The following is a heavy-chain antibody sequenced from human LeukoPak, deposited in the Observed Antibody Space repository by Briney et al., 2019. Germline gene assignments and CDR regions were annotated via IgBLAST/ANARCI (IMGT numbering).Heavy chain of an antibody. CDR1: GYTFPGYY. D-gene: IGHD5-24*01. Sequence: AAVKLSCKASGYTFPGYYLHWVRQAPGQGLEWMGWINPNSGGTNYAQKVQGRVTMTRDTSISIAYMEVSRLRSDDTAVYYCARDGDGIFDYWGQGTLVSVSS. V-gene: IGHV1-2*02. CDR2: INPNSGGT. J-gene: IGHJ4*02. CDR3: ARDGDGIFDY.